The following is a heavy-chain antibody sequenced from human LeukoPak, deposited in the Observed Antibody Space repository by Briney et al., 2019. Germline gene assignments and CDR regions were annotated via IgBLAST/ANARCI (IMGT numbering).Heavy chain of an antibody. V-gene: IGHV3-9*01. CDR2: INWNSDSI. J-gene: IGHJ2*01. Sequence: GGSLRPSCAVSGFTFDDYAMHWVRQVPGKGLEWVSGINWNSDSIGYADSVKGRFTTSRDNAKNSLYLQMNSLRAEDTAVYYCAGSDTTGYSPREWDYWYFDLWGRGTLVTVSS. CDR3: AGSDTTGYSPREWDYWYFDL. D-gene: IGHD3-10*01. CDR1: GFTFDDYA.